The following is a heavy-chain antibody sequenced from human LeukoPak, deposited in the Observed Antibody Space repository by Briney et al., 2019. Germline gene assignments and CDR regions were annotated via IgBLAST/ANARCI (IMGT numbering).Heavy chain of an antibody. CDR3: ARECCSTMNWFDP. D-gene: IGHD2-2*01. V-gene: IGHV1-69*04. Sequence: SVKVSCKASGGTFSSYTISWVRQAPGQGLERMGRIIPILGIANYAQKFQGRVTITADKSTSTAYMELSSLRPEDTAVYYCARECCSTMNWFDPWGQGTLVTVSS. CDR2: IIPILGIA. CDR1: GGTFSSYT. J-gene: IGHJ5*02.